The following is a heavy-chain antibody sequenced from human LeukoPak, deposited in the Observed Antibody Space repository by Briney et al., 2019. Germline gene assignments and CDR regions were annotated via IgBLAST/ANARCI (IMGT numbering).Heavy chain of an antibody. CDR2: INPNSGGT. CDR1: GYTFTGYY. Sequence: GASVKVSCKASGYTFTGYYMHWVRQAPGQGLEWMGWINPNSGGTNYAQKFQGRVTMTRDTSISTAYMDLSRLTSDDTAVYYCVRDSGCTCDYWGQGSLVTVSS. CDR3: VRDSGCTCDY. D-gene: IGHD2-15*01. V-gene: IGHV1-2*02. J-gene: IGHJ4*02.